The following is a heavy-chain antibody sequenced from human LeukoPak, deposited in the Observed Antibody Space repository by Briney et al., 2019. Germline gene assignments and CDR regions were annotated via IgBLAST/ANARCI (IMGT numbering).Heavy chain of an antibody. J-gene: IGHJ4*02. CDR3: ARESLLGGIDY. Sequence: GGSLRLSCAVSGFTFSSYWMTWVRQAPGKGLEWVATIKEDGSEGYYVDSVKGRFTISRDNAKSSLYLQMNSLRVEDTSVYYCARESLLGGIDYWGQGTLVTVSS. CDR1: GFTFSSYW. CDR2: IKEDGSEG. V-gene: IGHV3-7*04. D-gene: IGHD3-16*01.